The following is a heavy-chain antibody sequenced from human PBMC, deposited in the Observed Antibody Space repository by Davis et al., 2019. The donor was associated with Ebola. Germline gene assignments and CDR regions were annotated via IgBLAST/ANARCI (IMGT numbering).Heavy chain of an antibody. Sequence: ASVKVSCKASGYTFTGYYMQWVRQAPGQGLEWMGWINPNSGGTNYVRKFQGRVTMTRDTSISTAYMELSRLRSDDTAVYYCARDLEGRDGSSWSYYYYYMDVWGKGTTVTVSS. J-gene: IGHJ6*03. CDR1: GYTFTGYY. D-gene: IGHD6-13*01. CDR3: ARDLEGRDGSSWSYYYYYMDV. CDR2: INPNSGGT. V-gene: IGHV1-2*02.